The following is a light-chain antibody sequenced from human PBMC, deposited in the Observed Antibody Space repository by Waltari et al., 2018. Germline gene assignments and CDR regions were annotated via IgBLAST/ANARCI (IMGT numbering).Light chain of an antibody. V-gene: IGLV1-44*01. Sequence: QSVLTQSPSASGTPRQRVTISWSGSRSNIGANSVNWYQPFPGTPPRLLIYSNDQRPSGVPDRFSGSKSGTSASLAISGLQSEDETDYYCAAWDDSLNGWVFGGGTKLTVL. CDR1: RSNIGANS. CDR2: SND. CDR3: AAWDDSLNGWV. J-gene: IGLJ3*02.